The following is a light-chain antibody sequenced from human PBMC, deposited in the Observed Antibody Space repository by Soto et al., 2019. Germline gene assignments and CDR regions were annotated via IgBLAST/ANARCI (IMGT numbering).Light chain of an antibody. Sequence: EIVMTQSPATLSVSPGDRATLFCRASQSVSSKLAWYKQKPGQAPRLLIHGTSSRATTIPARFSGSGSGTEFTLTIRSLQSEDFAVYFCQQYNEWPITFGQGTRLELK. CDR3: QQYNEWPIT. J-gene: IGKJ5*01. V-gene: IGKV3-15*01. CDR1: QSVSSK. CDR2: GTS.